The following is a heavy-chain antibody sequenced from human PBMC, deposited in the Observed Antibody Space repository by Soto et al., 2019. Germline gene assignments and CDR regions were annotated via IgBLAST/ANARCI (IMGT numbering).Heavy chain of an antibody. V-gene: IGHV2-26*01. CDR3: ARALASLSRYDL. J-gene: IGHJ5*02. Sequence: QVTLKESGPVLVSPTQTLTLTCIVSGFSLSSKSVGMGWIRQPPGKALEWLAPTFSNDDKGYMTSLKGRLTITKDASKSQVVLNMTNVDPVGTATYYCARALASLSRYDLWGQGSSVTVSS. CDR2: TFSNDDK. D-gene: IGHD6-6*01. CDR1: GFSLSSKSVG.